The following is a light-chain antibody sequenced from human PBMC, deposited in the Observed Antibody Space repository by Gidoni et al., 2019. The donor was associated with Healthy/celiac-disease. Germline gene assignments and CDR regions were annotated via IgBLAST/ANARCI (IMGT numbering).Light chain of an antibody. Sequence: ELVLTQSPGTLSLSPGESATLSCRASQSVSSSYLAWYQQKPGQAPRLLIYGASSRATGIPDRFSGSGSGTDFTLTISRLEPEDFAVYYCQQYGSLWTFGQGTKVEIK. J-gene: IGKJ1*01. CDR2: GAS. CDR3: QQYGSLWT. CDR1: QSVSSSY. V-gene: IGKV3-20*01.